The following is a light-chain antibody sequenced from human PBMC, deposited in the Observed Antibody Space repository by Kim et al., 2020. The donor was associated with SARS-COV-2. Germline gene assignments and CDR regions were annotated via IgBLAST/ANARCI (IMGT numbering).Light chain of an antibody. V-gene: IGLV1-44*01. J-gene: IGLJ3*02. CDR3: ATWDVSLEAWV. CDR1: SSNIGRHF. CDR2: NDY. Sequence: FTISCSGSSSNIGRHFVNWFQQHPGTAPKVFIYNDYQRPSGVPDRFSCSRSGTSASLAISGLQSEDEADYYCATWDVSLEAWVFGGGTKLTVL.